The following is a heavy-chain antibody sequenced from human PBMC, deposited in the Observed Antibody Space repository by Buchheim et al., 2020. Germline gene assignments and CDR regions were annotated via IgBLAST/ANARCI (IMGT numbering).Heavy chain of an antibody. CDR2: IIPIFGTA. CDR3: SGGTVEAAIFGVVIIPHYYYYYGMDV. Sequence: QVQLVQSGAEVKKPGSSVKVSCKASGGTFSSYAISWVRQAPGQGLEWMGGIIPIFGTANYAQKFQGRVTVTADESKSTAYMELSSLRSEDTAVYYCSGGTVEAAIFGVVIIPHYYYYYGMDVWGQGTT. D-gene: IGHD3-3*01. J-gene: IGHJ6*02. V-gene: IGHV1-69*01. CDR1: GGTFSSYA.